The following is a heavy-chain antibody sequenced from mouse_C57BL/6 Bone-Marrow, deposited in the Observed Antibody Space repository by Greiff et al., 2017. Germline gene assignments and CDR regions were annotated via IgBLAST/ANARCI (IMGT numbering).Heavy chain of an antibody. V-gene: IGHV5-12*01. CDR1: GFTFSDYY. Sequence: EVQRVESGGGLVQPGGPLKLSCAASGFTFSDYYMYWVRQTPEKRLEWVAYISNGGGSTYYPDTVKGRFTVSRDNAKNTLYLQMSRLKSEDTAMYYCARDEVDYWGQGTSVTVSA. CDR2: ISNGGGST. CDR3: ARDEVDY. J-gene: IGHJ4*01.